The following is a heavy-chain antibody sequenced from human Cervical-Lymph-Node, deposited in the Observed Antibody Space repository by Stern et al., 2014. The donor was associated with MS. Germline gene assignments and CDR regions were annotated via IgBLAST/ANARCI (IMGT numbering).Heavy chain of an antibody. CDR3: ARGLLGSENAFDI. CDR1: GYTFTSYG. Sequence: VQLVESGAEVKKPGASVKVSCKASGYTFTSYGIRWVRQAPGQGLEWMGWISADNGNKDYAKKRQGRVTMTTDTSTSTAYMELRSLRSDDTAVYYCARGLLGSENAFDIWGQGTMVTVSS. CDR2: ISADNGNK. V-gene: IGHV1-18*01. D-gene: IGHD2-15*01. J-gene: IGHJ3*02.